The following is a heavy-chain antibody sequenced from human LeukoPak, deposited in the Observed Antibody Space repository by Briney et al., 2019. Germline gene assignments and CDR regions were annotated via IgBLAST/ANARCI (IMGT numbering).Heavy chain of an antibody. Sequence: SVKVSCRASEGTFGGYSIDWVRQAPGQGLDWVGGINPIFNILYYAQNFQGRVTITADESTNTAYLELDSLKHDDTAVYYCAAGRRLGELFFDYWGQGTLVTVSS. J-gene: IGHJ4*02. V-gene: IGHV1-69*13. D-gene: IGHD3-10*01. CDR1: EGTFGGYS. CDR2: INPIFNIL. CDR3: AAGRRLGELFFDY.